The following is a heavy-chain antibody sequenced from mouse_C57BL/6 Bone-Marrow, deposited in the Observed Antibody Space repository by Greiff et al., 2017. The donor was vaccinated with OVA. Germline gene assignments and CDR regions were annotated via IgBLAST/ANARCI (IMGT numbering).Heavy chain of an antibody. CDR1: GFTFSSYA. D-gene: IGHD4-1*02. J-gene: IGHJ4*01. CDR2: ISDGGSYT. V-gene: IGHV5-4*01. CDR3: ARDHNWGGLGY. Sequence: EVKLMESGGGLVKPGGSLKLSCAASGFTFSSYAMSWVRQTPEKRLEWVATISDGGSYTYYPDNVKGRFTISRDNAKNNLYLQMSHLKSEDTAMYYCARDHNWGGLGYWGQGTSVTVSS.